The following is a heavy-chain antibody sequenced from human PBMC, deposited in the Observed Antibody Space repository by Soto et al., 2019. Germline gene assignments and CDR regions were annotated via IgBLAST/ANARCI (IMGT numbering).Heavy chain of an antibody. V-gene: IGHV3-21*01. D-gene: IGHD5-12*01. J-gene: IGHJ4*02. CDR1: GFPFSGYS. Sequence: GGSLRLSCVASGFPFSGYSMNWVRQAPGKGLEWVSSISSSSTHIYYADSVKGRFTISRDNAKNSLFLQMNSLRVEDTAVYYCARFDSGYDRLREAFDYWGQGTLVTVSS. CDR3: ARFDSGYDRLREAFDY. CDR2: ISSSSTHI.